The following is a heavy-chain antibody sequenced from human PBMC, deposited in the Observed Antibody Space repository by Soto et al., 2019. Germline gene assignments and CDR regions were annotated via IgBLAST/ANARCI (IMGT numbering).Heavy chain of an antibody. D-gene: IGHD5-18*01. V-gene: IGHV3-23*01. CDR1: GFTFSSYA. CDR3: AKCGYSYGTTSELDY. J-gene: IGHJ4*02. Sequence: GGSLRLSCAASGFTFSSYAMSWVRQAPGKGLEWVSAISGSGGSTYYADSVKGRFTISRDNSKNTLYLQMNSLRAEDTAVYYCAKCGYSYGTTSELDYWGQGTLVTVSS. CDR2: ISGSGGST.